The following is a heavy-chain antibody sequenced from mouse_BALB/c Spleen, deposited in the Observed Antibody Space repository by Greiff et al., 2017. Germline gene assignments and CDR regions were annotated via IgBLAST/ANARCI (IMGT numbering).Heavy chain of an antibody. CDR3: ARDSSGYPFAY. J-gene: IGHJ3*01. CDR1: GFTFSSYT. CDR2: ISNGGGST. D-gene: IGHD3-2*01. V-gene: IGHV5-12-2*01. Sequence: DVMLVESGGGLVQPGGSLKLSCAASGFTFSSYTMSWVRQTPEKRLEWVAYISNGGGSTYYPDTVKGRFTISRDNAKNTLYLQMSSLKSEDTAMYYCARDSSGYPFAYWGQGTLVTVSA.